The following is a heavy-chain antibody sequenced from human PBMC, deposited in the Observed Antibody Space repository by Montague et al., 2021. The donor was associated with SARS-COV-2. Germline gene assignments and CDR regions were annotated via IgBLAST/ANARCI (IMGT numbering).Heavy chain of an antibody. CDR2: IYHSGDS. CDR1: GYSITNGYY. D-gene: IGHD2/OR15-2a*01. J-gene: IGHJ4*02. CDR3: ARVPDPMRFHSDESEYYSYFDS. Sequence: SETLSLTCTVSGYSITNGYYWAWVRQPPGKGLEWIGMIYHSGDSYYNPSLKSRVTISVDTSKNQFSLRLSDVSAADTALYYCARVPDPMRFHSDESEYYSYFDSWGQGALVTVSS. V-gene: IGHV4-38-2*02.